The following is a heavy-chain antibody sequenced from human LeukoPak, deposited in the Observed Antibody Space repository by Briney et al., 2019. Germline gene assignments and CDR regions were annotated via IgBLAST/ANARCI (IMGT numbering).Heavy chain of an antibody. D-gene: IGHD1-26*01. CDR1: GYTFTGYY. CDR2: IHPNSGGT. J-gene: IGHJ4*02. V-gene: IGHV1-2*02. CDR3: ARDFRELPQDF. Sequence: ASVKVSCKASGYTFTGYYMHWVRRAPGQGLEWMGWIHPNSGGTNYAQKFQGRVTLTRDTSISTAYMELSRLSSDDTAVYYRARDFRELPQDFWGQGTLVTVSS.